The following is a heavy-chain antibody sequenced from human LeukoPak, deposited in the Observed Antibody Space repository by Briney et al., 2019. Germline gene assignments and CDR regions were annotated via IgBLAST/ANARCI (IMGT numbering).Heavy chain of an antibody. V-gene: IGHV1-2*02. J-gene: IGHJ4*02. D-gene: IGHD2-21*02. Sequence: ASVKVSCKASGYTFTGYYVHWVRQAPGQGLEWMGWINPNSGGTNYAQKFQGRVTMTRDTSISTAYMELSRLRSDDTAVYYCARGEWGDPSAAIHYWGQGTLVTVSS. CDR1: GYTFTGYY. CDR3: ARGEWGDPSAAIHY. CDR2: INPNSGGT.